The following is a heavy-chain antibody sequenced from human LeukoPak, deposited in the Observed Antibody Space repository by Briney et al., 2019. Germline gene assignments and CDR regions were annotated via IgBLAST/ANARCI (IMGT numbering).Heavy chain of an antibody. CDR2: SRNKASTYTT. D-gene: IGHD3-22*01. J-gene: IGHJ4*02. CDR1: GFTFSDHY. V-gene: IGHV3-72*01. CDR3: TRSDSSGCVNY. Sequence: PGGSLRLSCAASGFTFSDHYMDWVRQAPGKGLEWVGRSRNKASTYTTEYAASVKGRFTVSRDDSKNSVYLQMNSLKTEDTAVYYCTRSDSSGCVNYWGQGTLVTVSS.